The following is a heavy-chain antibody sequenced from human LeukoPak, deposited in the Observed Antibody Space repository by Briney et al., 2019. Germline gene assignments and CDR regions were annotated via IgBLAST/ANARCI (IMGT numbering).Heavy chain of an antibody. J-gene: IGHJ6*03. CDR2: ICRSSSYI. CDR1: GFTFSYYS. D-gene: IGHD3-9*01. Sequence: GGSLRLSCAASGFTFSYYSMNWVRQAPGKGLEWVSSICRSSSYIYYADSVKGRFTISRDNAKNSLYLQMNSLRAEDTAVYYCARDPGRLTGILYYYYMDVWGKGTTVTVSS. CDR3: ARDPGRLTGILYYYYMDV. V-gene: IGHV3-21*01.